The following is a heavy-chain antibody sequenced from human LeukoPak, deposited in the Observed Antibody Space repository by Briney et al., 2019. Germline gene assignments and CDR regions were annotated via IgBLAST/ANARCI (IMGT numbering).Heavy chain of an antibody. D-gene: IGHD1-26*01. CDR2: INHSGNT. V-gene: IGHV4-34*01. J-gene: IGHJ4*02. Sequence: TSETLSLTCAVYGGSFSGYYWSWIRQPPGKGLEWIGEINHSGNTNYKPSLKSRVTMSVETSKNQFSLNLNSVTAADTAVYYCARLRSYYFDYWGRGTLVTVSS. CDR3: ARLRSYYFDY. CDR1: GGSFSGYY.